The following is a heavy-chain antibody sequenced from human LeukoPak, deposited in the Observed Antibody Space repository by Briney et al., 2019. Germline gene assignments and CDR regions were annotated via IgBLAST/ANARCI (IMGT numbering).Heavy chain of an antibody. D-gene: IGHD3-3*01. Sequence: GGSLRLSCAASGFTFSSYAMGWGRQAPGKGLGWVSAISGSGGSTYYADSVKGRFTISRDNSKTTLYLQMNSLRAEDTAVYYCAKAHYDFWSGYWVFDYWGQGTLVTVSS. CDR2: ISGSGGST. CDR3: AKAHYDFWSGYWVFDY. V-gene: IGHV3-23*01. CDR1: GFTFSSYA. J-gene: IGHJ4*02.